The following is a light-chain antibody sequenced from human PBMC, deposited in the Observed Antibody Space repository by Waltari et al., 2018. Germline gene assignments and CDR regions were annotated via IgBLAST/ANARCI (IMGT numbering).Light chain of an antibody. CDR1: QSVSSY. CDR2: DAS. V-gene: IGKV3-11*01. J-gene: IGKJ1*01. CDR3: LQRSSWPWT. Sequence: ELVLTQSPATLSLSPGDRAPLSCRSSQSVSSYLAWYHQNVGQAPRLLIYDASNRATGIPARFSGSGSGTDFTFTISSLEPEDFAVYYCLQRSSWPWTFGQGTKVEIK.